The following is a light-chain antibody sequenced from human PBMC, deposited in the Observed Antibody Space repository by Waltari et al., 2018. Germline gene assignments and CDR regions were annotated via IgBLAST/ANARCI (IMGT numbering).Light chain of an antibody. CDR1: QSINSY. J-gene: IGKJ5*01. CDR2: AAS. CDR3: QQSYSTLIT. V-gene: IGKV1-39*01. Sequence: DIQMTQSPSSLSASVGDRFTITCRASQSINSYLNWYQQKPGKAPKLLIYAASSLQSGVPSRFSGSGSGTDFTLTISSLQPEDFATYYCQQSYSTLITFGQGTRLEIK.